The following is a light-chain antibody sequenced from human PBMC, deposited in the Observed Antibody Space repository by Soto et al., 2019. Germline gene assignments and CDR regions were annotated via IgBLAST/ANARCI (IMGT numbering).Light chain of an antibody. V-gene: IGKV3-20*01. Sequence: EIVLTQSPGTLSLSPGETATLSCRASQSVSSNNLAWYHQKPEQTPRLLIYGASSRATGIPDRFSSSGSGTDFTLTISRLEPEDFAVYYCQQYDNSITFGQGTRLEIE. CDR1: QSVSSNN. CDR2: GAS. CDR3: QQYDNSIT. J-gene: IGKJ5*01.